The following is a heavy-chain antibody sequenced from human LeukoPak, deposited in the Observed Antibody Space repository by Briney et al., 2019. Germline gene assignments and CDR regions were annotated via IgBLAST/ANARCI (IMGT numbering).Heavy chain of an antibody. CDR1: GGSFSGYY. V-gene: IGHV4-34*01. CDR3: ASRIFGPLIKYYYYYGMDV. D-gene: IGHD2-15*01. CDR2: INHSGST. Sequence: PSETLSLTCAVYGGSFSGYYWSWIRQPPGKGLEWIGEINHSGSTNYNPSLKSRVTISVDTSKNQFSLKLSSVTAADTAVYYCASRIFGPLIKYYYYYGMDVWGQGTTVTVSS. J-gene: IGHJ6*02.